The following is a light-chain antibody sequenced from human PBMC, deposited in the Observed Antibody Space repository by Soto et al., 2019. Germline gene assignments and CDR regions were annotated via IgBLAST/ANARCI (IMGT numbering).Light chain of an antibody. CDR3: CSYAGLYSYA. Sequence: QSVLTQPRSVSASPGQSGTISCTGTSSDVGGYNYFSWYQQHPGKAPKVVVYDVTKRPSGVPDRFSGSKSGNTASLTISGLQAEDEADYYCCSYAGLYSYAFGRGTKV. CDR2: DVT. CDR1: SSDVGGYNY. J-gene: IGLJ1*01. V-gene: IGLV2-11*01.